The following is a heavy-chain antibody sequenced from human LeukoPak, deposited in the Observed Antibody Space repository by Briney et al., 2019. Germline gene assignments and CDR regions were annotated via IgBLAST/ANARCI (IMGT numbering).Heavy chain of an antibody. CDR2: IKSKTDGGTT. V-gene: IGHV3-15*01. D-gene: IGHD3-3*01. Sequence: PGGSLRLSCAASGCTFSNAWMSWVRQAPGKGLEWVGRIKSKTDGGTTDYAAPVKGRFTISRDDSKNTLYLQMNSLKTEDTAVYYCTSRQERITIFGVVIGPDYWGQGTLVTVSS. J-gene: IGHJ4*02. CDR3: TSRQERITIFGVVIGPDY. CDR1: GCTFSNAW.